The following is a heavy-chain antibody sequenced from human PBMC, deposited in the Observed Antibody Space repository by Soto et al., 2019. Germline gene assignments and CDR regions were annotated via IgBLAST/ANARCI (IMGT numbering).Heavy chain of an antibody. CDR1: GRTFSSYA. J-gene: IGHJ4*02. CDR2: IIPIFGTA. CDR3: ARDQEYTYGEYYFDY. Sequence: ASVKVSCKASGRTFSSYAISWVRQAPGQGLEWMGGIIPIFGTANYAQKFQGRVTITADESTSTAYLELRGLRSDDTAVYYCARDQEYTYGEYYFDYWGQGTLVTVSS. D-gene: IGHD5-18*01. V-gene: IGHV1-69*13.